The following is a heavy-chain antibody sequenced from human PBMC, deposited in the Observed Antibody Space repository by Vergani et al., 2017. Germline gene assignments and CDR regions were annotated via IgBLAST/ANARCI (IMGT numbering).Heavy chain of an antibody. V-gene: IGHV3-11*01. D-gene: IGHD2-2*01. CDR3: ARERLDCSSTSCYYLRWSHFGY. Sequence: QVQLVESGGGLVKPGGSLRLSCADSGFTFSDYYMSWIRQAPGKGLEWVSYISSSGSTIYYADSVKGRFTISRDNAKNSLYLQMNSLRAEDTAVYYCARERLDCSSTSCYYLRWSHFGYWGQGTLVTVSS. CDR1: GFTFSDYY. J-gene: IGHJ4*02. CDR2: ISSSGSTI.